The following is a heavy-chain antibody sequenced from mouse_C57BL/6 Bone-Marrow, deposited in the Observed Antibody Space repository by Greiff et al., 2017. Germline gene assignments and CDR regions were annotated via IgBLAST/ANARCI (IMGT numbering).Heavy chain of an antibody. V-gene: IGHV1-64*01. D-gene: IGHD2-12*01. J-gene: IGHJ4*01. CDR2: IHPNSGST. CDR3: RRNDYSYDMDY. Sequence: QVQLQQSGAELVKPGASVKLSCKASGYTFTSYWMHWVKQRPGQGLEWIGMIHPNSGSTNYNEKFKSKATLTVDKSSSTAYMQLSSLTSEDSAVYYCRRNDYSYDMDYWGRGTSVTVSA. CDR1: GYTFTSYW.